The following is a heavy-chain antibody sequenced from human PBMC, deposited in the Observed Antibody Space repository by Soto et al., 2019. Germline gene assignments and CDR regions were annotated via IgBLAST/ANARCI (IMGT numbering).Heavy chain of an antibody. Sequence: SVKVPCKASGGTFSSYAIIWVRQAPGQGLEFMGGIIPIFGTANYAQKFRGRVTITADESTSTAYMELSSLRSEDTAVYYCARVHCSSTSCYTGDYYYYGMDVWGQGTTVTVSS. CDR2: IIPIFGTA. J-gene: IGHJ6*02. V-gene: IGHV1-69*13. CDR3: ARVHCSSTSCYTGDYYYYGMDV. D-gene: IGHD2-2*02. CDR1: GGTFSSYA.